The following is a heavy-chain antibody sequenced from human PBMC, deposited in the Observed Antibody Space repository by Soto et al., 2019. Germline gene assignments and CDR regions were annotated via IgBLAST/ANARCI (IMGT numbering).Heavy chain of an antibody. CDR1: GGTFSSYR. Sequence: SVKVSCKASGGTFSSYRINWVRQAPVQGLEWVGGIVPIYRTADYAQKFQGRVTITADESARTSYMELRSLKSQDTAVYYSDYSGYIDYWGQGTLVTVSS. J-gene: IGHJ4*02. CDR2: IVPIYRTA. V-gene: IGHV1-69*01. CDR3: DYSGYIDY. D-gene: IGHD3-22*01.